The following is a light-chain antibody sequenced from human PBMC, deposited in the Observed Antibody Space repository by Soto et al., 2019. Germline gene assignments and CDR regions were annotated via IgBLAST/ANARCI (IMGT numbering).Light chain of an antibody. Sequence: QSVLTQPASVSGSPGQSITISCSGTSSDVGAYGYVSWYQQHPGKVPKLLIYEVFYRPSGVSNRFSGSQSGNLASLTISGLQAEDDADYYCTAYTTSDTLVFGTGTKVTVL. J-gene: IGLJ1*01. CDR3: TAYTTSDTLV. V-gene: IGLV2-14*03. CDR2: EVF. CDR1: SSDVGAYGY.